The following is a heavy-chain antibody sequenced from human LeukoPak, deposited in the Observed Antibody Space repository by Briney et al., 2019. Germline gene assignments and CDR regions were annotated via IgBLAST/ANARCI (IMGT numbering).Heavy chain of an antibody. V-gene: IGHV3-74*01. D-gene: IGHD3-10*01. CDR1: GFTFSNYW. J-gene: IGHJ4*02. Sequence: GGSLRLSCAASGFTFSNYWMHWVRQAPGKGLVWVSRISSDGSSRSYADSVKGRFTISSDNAENTLYLQMNSLRAEDTAVYYCARGYGSYADYWGQGTLVTVSS. CDR3: ARGYGSYADY. CDR2: ISSDGSSR.